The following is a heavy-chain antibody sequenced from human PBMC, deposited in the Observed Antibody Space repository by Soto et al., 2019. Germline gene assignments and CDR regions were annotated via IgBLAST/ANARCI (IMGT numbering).Heavy chain of an antibody. CDR2: IYYSGST. Sequence: SETLSLTCIVSGGSISSYYWSWIRQPPGKGLEWIGYIYYSGSTNYNPSLKSRVTISVDTSKNQFSLKLSSVTAADTAVYYCARGRVGDILTGFDFYYYYYMDVWGKGTTVTVSS. CDR1: GGSISSYY. D-gene: IGHD3-9*01. J-gene: IGHJ6*03. V-gene: IGHV4-59*01. CDR3: ARGRVGDILTGFDFYYYYYMDV.